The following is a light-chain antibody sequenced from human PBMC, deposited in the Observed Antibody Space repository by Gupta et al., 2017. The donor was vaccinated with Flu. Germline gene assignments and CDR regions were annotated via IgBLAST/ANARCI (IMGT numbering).Light chain of an antibody. CDR1: SSNVGNNN. CDR2: EVS. J-gene: IGLJ2*01. V-gene: IGLV1-44*01. Sequence: RATSSCAASSSNVGNNNVSWYQQHPGTAPKLLLYEVSRRPAGISDRFSGSKSGTTASLTITGLQAEDEAVYYCAAYNNGKNGCVFGGGTKLTVL. CDR3: AAYNNGKNGCV.